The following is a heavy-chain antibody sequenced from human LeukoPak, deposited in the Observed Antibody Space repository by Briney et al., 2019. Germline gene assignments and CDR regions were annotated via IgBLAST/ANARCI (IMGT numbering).Heavy chain of an antibody. J-gene: IGHJ4*02. CDR2: IIPILGIA. CDR3: ARGRIAAVDY. D-gene: IGHD6-13*01. V-gene: IGHV1-69*04. CDR1: GGTFSSYA. Sequence: ASVKVSCKASGGTFSSYAISWVRQAPGQGLEWMGRIIPILGIANYAQKFQGRVTITADKSTSTAYMELSSLRSEDTAVYYCARGRIAAVDYWGQGTLVTVSS.